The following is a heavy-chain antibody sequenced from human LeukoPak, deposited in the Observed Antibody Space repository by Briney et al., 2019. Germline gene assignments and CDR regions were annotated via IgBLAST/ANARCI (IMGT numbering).Heavy chain of an antibody. V-gene: IGHV1-2*02. Sequence: ASVKVSCKASGYTFTGYYMHWVRQAPGQGLEWMGWINPNSGGTNYAQKFQGRVTMTRDTSISTAYMELSRLRSDDTAVYYRARDQLTDLYYFDYWGQGTLVTVSS. D-gene: IGHD4/OR15-4a*01. CDR2: INPNSGGT. CDR1: GYTFTGYY. J-gene: IGHJ4*02. CDR3: ARDQLTDLYYFDY.